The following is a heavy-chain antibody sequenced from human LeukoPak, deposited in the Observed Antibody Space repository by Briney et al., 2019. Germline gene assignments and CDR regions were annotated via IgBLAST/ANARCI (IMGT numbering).Heavy chain of an antibody. V-gene: IGHV4-59*01. CDR2: IYYSGST. D-gene: IGHD4-11*01. J-gene: IGHJ4*02. Sequence: GSLRLSCAISGFTFRNAWMSWIRQPPGKGLEWIGYIYYSGSTNYNPSLKSRVTISVDTSKDQFSLKLSSVTAANTAVYYCARGRLPIDYWGQGTLVTVSS. CDR1: GFTFRNAW. CDR3: ARGRLPIDY.